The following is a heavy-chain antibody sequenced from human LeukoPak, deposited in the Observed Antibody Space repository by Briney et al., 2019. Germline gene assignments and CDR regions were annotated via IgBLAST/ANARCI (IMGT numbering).Heavy chain of an antibody. J-gene: IGHJ3*02. CDR1: GYTFTVYY. V-gene: IGHV1-2*02. CDR3: ARDSGSYFHDAFDT. D-gene: IGHD1-26*01. Sequence: ATVSVSCKASGYTFTVYYMYWVRQAPGQGGEWMGWINPASAGRNYAQTFQGRVTMTWHTSSSTAHMQLSRLRSDDTAVYYCARDSGSYFHDAFDTWGQGTLVTVS. CDR2: INPASAGR.